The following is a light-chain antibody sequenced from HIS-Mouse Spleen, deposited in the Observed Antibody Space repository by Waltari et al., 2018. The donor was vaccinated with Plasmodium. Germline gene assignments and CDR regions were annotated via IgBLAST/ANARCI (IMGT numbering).Light chain of an antibody. CDR1: QSVSSSY. J-gene: IGKJ1*01. Sequence: IVLTQSPGTLSLSPGERATLSCRASQSVSSSYLAWYQQKPGQAPRLLIYGASSRATGSPDRCSGSGSETDFTLTISRLEPEDFAVYYCQQYGSSTWTFGQGTKVEIK. CDR2: GAS. V-gene: IGKV3-20*01. CDR3: QQYGSSTWT.